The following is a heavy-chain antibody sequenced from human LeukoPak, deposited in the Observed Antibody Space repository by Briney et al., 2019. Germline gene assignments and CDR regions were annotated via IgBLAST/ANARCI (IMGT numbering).Heavy chain of an antibody. Sequence: SETLSLTCTVSGGSVTSGTYFWTWIRQPPGKGLDWIGFISNSGSTNYNPSLKSRVTISRDTSKNRFSLNLNSVTAADTAVYYCARNYYFDYWGQGTLVTVSS. V-gene: IGHV4-61*01. CDR2: ISNSGST. CDR3: ARNYYFDY. CDR1: GGSVTSGTYF. J-gene: IGHJ4*02.